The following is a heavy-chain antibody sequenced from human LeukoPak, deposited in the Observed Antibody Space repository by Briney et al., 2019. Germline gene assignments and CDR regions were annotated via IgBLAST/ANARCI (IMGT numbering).Heavy chain of an antibody. J-gene: IGHJ5*02. D-gene: IGHD2-2*01. V-gene: IGHV4-4*07. CDR2: IYTSGST. CDR3: ARVVVVPAASTGVVTWFDP. Sequence: SETLSLTCTVSGGSISSYYWSWIRQPAGKGLEWIGRIYTSGSTNYNPSLKSRVTMSVDTSKNQFSLKLSSVAAADTAVYYCARVVVVPAASTGVVTWFDPWGQGTLATVSS. CDR1: GGSISSYY.